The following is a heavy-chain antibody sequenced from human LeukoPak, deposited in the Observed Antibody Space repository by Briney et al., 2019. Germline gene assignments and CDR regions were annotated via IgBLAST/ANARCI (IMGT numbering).Heavy chain of an antibody. CDR3: AREEWYWHYFDY. CDR1: GFTVTRNY. V-gene: IGHV3-53*01. D-gene: IGHD3-3*01. J-gene: IGHJ4*02. CDR2: IYSGGNT. Sequence: GGSLRLSCAASGFTVTRNYMSWVRQAPGKGLEWVSIIYSGGNTYYADSVKGRFTISRDNSKNTLYLQMNSLRAEDTAVYYCAREEWYWHYFDYWGQGTLVTVSS.